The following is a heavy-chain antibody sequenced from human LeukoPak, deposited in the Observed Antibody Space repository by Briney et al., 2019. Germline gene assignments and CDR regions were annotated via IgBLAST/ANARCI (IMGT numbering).Heavy chain of an antibody. CDR1: GYSISSDYY. Sequence: SETLSLTCSVSGYSISSDYYWGWIRQPPEKGLEWIGSFYHSGSTYYNPSLKSRVTISVDTSKNQFSLKLRSVTVADTAVYYCARQDSSTTAGDYWGQGTLVTVSS. CDR3: ARQDSSTTAGDY. D-gene: IGHD1-1*01. V-gene: IGHV4-38-2*02. J-gene: IGHJ4*02. CDR2: FYHSGST.